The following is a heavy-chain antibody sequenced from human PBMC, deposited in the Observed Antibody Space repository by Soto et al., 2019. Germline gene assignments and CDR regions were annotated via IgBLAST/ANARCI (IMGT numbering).Heavy chain of an antibody. CDR2: LSGSGTST. J-gene: IGHJ4*02. CDR3: AKATTNGGWFNHFES. V-gene: IGHV3-23*01. D-gene: IGHD6-19*01. Sequence: GWSLRLSCAASGFSFVNYAMNWVRQAPGKGLEWVSGLSGSGTSTYYADSVKGRFTISRDNSRDTLFLQMNSLTAEDTAVYYCAKATTNGGWFNHFESCGQGS. CDR1: GFSFVNYA.